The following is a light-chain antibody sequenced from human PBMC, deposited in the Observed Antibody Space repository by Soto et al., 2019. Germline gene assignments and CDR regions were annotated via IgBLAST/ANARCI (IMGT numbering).Light chain of an antibody. Sequence: EIVLTQSPGTLSLSPGERATLSCRASQSVSSNYFAWYQQKPGQAPRLLIYGVSTRAPGISARFSGSGSGTEFTLTISSLQSEDFAVYYCQEYIQWPPGMFGPGTKVDIK. CDR1: QSVSSNY. V-gene: IGKV3-15*01. J-gene: IGKJ1*01. CDR2: GVS. CDR3: QEYIQWPPGM.